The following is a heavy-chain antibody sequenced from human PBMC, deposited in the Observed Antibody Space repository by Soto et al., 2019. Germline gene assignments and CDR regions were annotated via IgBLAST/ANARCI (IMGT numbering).Heavy chain of an antibody. J-gene: IGHJ4*02. CDR3: ARHFCSGGSCVDY. Sequence: SETPSLTCTVAGGSISSYSWSWIRQPPGKGLEWIGYIYYSGSTNYNPSLKSRVTISVDTSKNQFSLKLSSVTAADTAVYYCARHFCSGGSCVDYWGQVTLVTVS. CDR1: GGSISSYS. CDR2: IYYSGST. D-gene: IGHD2-15*01. V-gene: IGHV4-59*08.